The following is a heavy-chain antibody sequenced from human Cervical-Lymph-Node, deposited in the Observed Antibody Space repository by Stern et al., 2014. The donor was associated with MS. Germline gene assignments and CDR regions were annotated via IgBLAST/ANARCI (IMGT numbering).Heavy chain of an antibody. D-gene: IGHD6-6*01. V-gene: IGHV3-30-3*01. Sequence: VQLVESGGGVVQPGRSLRLSCAASRFTFSIYAMHWVRQAPGKGLEWMAVISADGNTKYYADSVKGRITISRDNSKGTLYLHLNNLTSEDTAVYYCAGGPYARSSWFDYWGQGTLVTVSS. CDR2: ISADGNTK. CDR3: AGGPYARSSWFDY. J-gene: IGHJ4*02. CDR1: RFTFSIYA.